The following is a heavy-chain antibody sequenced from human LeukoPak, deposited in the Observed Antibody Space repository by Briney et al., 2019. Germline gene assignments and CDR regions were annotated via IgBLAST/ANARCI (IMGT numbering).Heavy chain of an antibody. Sequence: GRSLRLSCAASGFTFSSYAMHWVRQAPGKGLEWVAVISYDGSNKYYADSVKGRFTISRDNSKNTLYVQMNSLRAEDTAVYYCARDSAYGSGSYYSWGQGTQVTVSS. V-gene: IGHV3-30*04. CDR3: ARDSAYGSGSYYS. J-gene: IGHJ4*02. CDR2: ISYDGSNK. D-gene: IGHD3-10*01. CDR1: GFTFSSYA.